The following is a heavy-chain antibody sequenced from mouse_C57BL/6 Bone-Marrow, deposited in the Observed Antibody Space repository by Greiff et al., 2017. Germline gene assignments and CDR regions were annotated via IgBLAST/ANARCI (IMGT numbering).Heavy chain of an antibody. Sequence: EVQLQQSGPVLVKPGASVKMSCKASGYTFTDYYMNWVKQSHGKSLEWIGVINPYNGGTSYNQKFKGKATLTVDKSSSTAYMELNSLTSEDSAVYYCANYGSSYAGSRYAMDYWGQGTSVTVSS. D-gene: IGHD1-1*01. V-gene: IGHV1-19*01. J-gene: IGHJ4*01. CDR1: GYTFTDYY. CDR3: ANYGSSYAGSRYAMDY. CDR2: INPYNGGT.